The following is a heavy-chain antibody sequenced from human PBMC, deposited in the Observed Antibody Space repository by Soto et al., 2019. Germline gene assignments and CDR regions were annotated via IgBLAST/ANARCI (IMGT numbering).Heavy chain of an antibody. D-gene: IGHD3-22*01. Sequence: SETLSLTCMLSGGSISSYYWNWIRQPPGKGLEWIGNIYYTGSTNYNPSLKSRVTISIGTSKNQFSLKVTSVTAADTAVYYCARDPSYYDSTDYVSWFDPWGQGTLVTVSS. V-gene: IGHV4-59*01. CDR1: GGSISSYY. CDR2: IYYTGST. J-gene: IGHJ5*02. CDR3: ARDPSYYDSTDYVSWFDP.